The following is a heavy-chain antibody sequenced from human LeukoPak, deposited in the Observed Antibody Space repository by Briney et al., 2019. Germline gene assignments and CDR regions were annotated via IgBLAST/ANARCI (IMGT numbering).Heavy chain of an antibody. CDR1: GFTISSYE. V-gene: IGHV3-48*03. D-gene: IGHD6-19*01. CDR3: ARESIAVAGAPFDY. CDR2: ISSGSTI. J-gene: IGHJ4*02. Sequence: GGSLRLSCAASGFTISSYEMNWVRQAPGKGLEWVSYISSGSTIYDADSVKGRFTISRDNAKNSLYMQMNSLRAEDTAVYYCARESIAVAGAPFDYWGQGTLVTVSS.